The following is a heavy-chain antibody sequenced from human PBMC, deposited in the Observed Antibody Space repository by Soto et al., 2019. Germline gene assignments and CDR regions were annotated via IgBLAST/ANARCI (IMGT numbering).Heavy chain of an antibody. J-gene: IGHJ4*02. V-gene: IGHV3-30-3*01. CDR3: ARDSDGYYFDY. CDR1: GFTFSSYA. Sequence: PGGSLRLSCAASGFTFSSYAMHWVRQAPGKGLEWVAVISYDGSNKYYADSVKGRFTISRDNSKNTLYLQMNSPRAEDTAVYYCARDSDGYYFDYWGQGTLVTVSS. CDR2: ISYDGSNK.